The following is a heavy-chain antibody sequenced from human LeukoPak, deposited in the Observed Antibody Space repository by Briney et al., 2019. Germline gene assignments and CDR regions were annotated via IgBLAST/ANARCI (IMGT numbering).Heavy chain of an antibody. CDR1: GITFSRYW. CDR3: ARENGFDY. Sequence: PGGSLGLSCAASGITFSRYWMSWVRQAPGKGLEWVANIKQDGGEKYYVDSVKGRFTISRDNAKNSVYLQMNSLRAEDTAVYYCARENGFDYWGQGTLVTVSS. D-gene: IGHD2-8*01. V-gene: IGHV3-7*01. CDR2: IKQDGGEK. J-gene: IGHJ4*02.